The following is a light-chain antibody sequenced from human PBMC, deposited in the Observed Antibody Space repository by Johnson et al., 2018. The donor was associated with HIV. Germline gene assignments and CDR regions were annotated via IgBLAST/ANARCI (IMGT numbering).Light chain of an antibody. V-gene: IGLV1-51*02. Sequence: QSVLTQPPSVSAAPGQKVTISCSGSTSNIGNNYVSWYQHLPGTAPKLLICENNKRPSGIPDRFSGSKSGTPATLGITGLQTGDEADYYCGTWDTSLSAGGVFGSGTKVTVL. CDR1: TSNIGNNY. J-gene: IGLJ1*01. CDR2: ENN. CDR3: GTWDTSLSAGGV.